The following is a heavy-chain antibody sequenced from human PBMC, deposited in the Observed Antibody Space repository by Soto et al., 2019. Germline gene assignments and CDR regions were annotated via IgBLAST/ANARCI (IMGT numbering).Heavy chain of an antibody. J-gene: IGHJ4*02. V-gene: IGHV4-34*01. D-gene: IGHD3-10*01. CDR3: ARGLRPGSRFFY. Sequence: PSETLSLTCAVYGGSFSGYYWSWIRQPPGKGLEWIGEINHSGSTNYNPSLKSRVTISVDTSKDQFSLKLSSVTAADTAVYYCARGLRPGSRFFYWGQGTLVTVSS. CDR1: GGSFSGYY. CDR2: INHSGST.